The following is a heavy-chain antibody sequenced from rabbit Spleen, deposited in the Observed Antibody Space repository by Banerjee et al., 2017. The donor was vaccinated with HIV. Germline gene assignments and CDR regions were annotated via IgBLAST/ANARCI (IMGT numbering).Heavy chain of an antibody. V-gene: IGHV1S40*01. CDR1: GFDFSRYY. CDR3: AREKSGNHGHDL. CDR2: IWISSGIT. D-gene: IGHD3-1*01. J-gene: IGHJ6*01. Sequence: QSLEETGGGLVQPGGSLTLSCKASGFDFSRYYMCWVRQAPGKGLEWIACIWISSGITYYASWVKGRFTTSKTSSTTVTLQMTSLTAADTATYFCAREKSGNHGHDLWGPGTLVTVS.